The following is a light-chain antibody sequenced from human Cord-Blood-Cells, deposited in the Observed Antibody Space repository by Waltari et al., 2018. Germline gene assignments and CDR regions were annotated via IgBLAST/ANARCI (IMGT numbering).Light chain of an antibody. CDR1: ALPKKY. V-gene: IGLV3-25*03. J-gene: IGLJ2*01. Sequence: SYELTQPHSVSVSPGQTARITCSGDALPKKYAYWYQQKPGQAPVLVIYKDSERPSGIPERFSGSSSGTTVTLTISGVQAEDEADYYCQSADSSGTYVVFGGGTKLTVL. CDR3: QSADSSGTYVV. CDR2: KDS.